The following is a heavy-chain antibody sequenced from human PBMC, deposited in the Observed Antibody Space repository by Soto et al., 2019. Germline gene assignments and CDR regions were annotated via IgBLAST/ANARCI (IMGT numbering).Heavy chain of an antibody. J-gene: IGHJ5*02. V-gene: IGHV1-46*01. CDR1: GYTFTSYY. CDR2: INPSGGST. Sequence: ASVKVSCKASGYTFTSYYMHWVRQAPGQGLEWMGIINPSGGSTSYAQKFQGRVTMTRDTSTSTVYMELSSLRSEDTAVYYCARNNRITIFGVVTWWFDPWGQGTLVTVSS. CDR3: ARNNRITIFGVVTWWFDP. D-gene: IGHD3-3*01.